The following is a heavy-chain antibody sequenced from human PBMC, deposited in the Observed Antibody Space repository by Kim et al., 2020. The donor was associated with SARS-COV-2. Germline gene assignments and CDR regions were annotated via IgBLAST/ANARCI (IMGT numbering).Heavy chain of an antibody. Sequence: SETLSLTCTVSGVSISSYYWSWIRQPPGKGLEWIGYIYYSGSTNYNPSLKSRVTISVDTSKNQFSLKLSSVTAADTAVYYCAREVAARRGIFDYWGQGTLVTVSS. CDR1: GVSISSYY. J-gene: IGHJ4*02. CDR3: AREVAARRGIFDY. V-gene: IGHV4-59*12. CDR2: IYYSGST. D-gene: IGHD6-6*01.